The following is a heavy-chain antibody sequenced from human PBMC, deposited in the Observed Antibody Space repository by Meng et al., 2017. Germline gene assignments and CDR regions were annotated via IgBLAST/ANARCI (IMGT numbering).Heavy chain of an antibody. CDR1: GFTFSSYA. D-gene: IGHD3-10*01. J-gene: IGHJ5*02. CDR2: ISGSGGST. V-gene: IGHV3-23*01. CDR3: AKEGNYYGSGSWPGLEP. Sequence: GESLKISCAASGFTFSSYAMSWVRQAPGKGLEWVSAISGSGGSTYYADSVKGRFTISRDNSKNTLYLQMNSLRAEDTAVYYCAKEGNYYGSGSWPGLEPWGQGTLVTVSS.